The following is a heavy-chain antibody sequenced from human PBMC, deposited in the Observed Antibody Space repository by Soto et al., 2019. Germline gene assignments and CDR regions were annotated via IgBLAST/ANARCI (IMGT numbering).Heavy chain of an antibody. CDR1: GFTFSSYG. CDR2: ISYDESNK. V-gene: IGHV3-30*18. D-gene: IGHD6-19*01. Sequence: GGSLRLSCAASGFTFSSYGMHWVRQAPGKGLEWEAVISYDESNKYYADSVKGRFTISRDNSKKTLYQQMNNLRAEDTAVYYCAKVTVAGQYYFDYWGQGT. CDR3: AKVTVAGQYYFDY. J-gene: IGHJ4*02.